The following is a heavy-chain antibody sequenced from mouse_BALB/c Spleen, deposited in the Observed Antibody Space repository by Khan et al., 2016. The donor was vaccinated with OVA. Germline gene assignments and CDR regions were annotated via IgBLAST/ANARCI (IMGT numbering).Heavy chain of an antibody. Sequence: VQLQESGPGLVKPSQSLSLTCTVTGYSITSGYAWNWIRQFPGNKLEWMGYISYSGVTSYNPSLQSRISITRDTSKNQFFLQFNSLTTEDTATYYCARGNYYGYYFDYWGQGTTLTVSS. CDR1: GYSITSGYA. D-gene: IGHD1-1*01. CDR2: ISYSGVT. V-gene: IGHV3-2*02. J-gene: IGHJ2*01. CDR3: ARGNYYGYYFDY.